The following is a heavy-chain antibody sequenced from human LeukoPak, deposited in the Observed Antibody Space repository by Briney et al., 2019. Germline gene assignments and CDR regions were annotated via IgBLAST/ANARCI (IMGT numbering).Heavy chain of an antibody. CDR1: GGSISSYY. Sequence: KTSETLSLTCTVSGGSISSYYWSWIRQPAGKGLEWIGRIYTSGSTNYNPSLKSRVTMSVDTSKNQFSLKLSSVTAADTAVYYCARDRIKGGYSSGWYVYNWFDPWGQGTLVTVSS. D-gene: IGHD6-19*01. CDR3: ARDRIKGGYSSGWYVYNWFDP. V-gene: IGHV4-4*07. CDR2: IYTSGST. J-gene: IGHJ5*02.